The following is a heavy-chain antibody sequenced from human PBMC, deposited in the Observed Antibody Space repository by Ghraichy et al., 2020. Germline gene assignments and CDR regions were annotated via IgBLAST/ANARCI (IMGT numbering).Heavy chain of an antibody. V-gene: IGHV3-23*01. CDR3: ANSGPLPAAITYYYYYGMDV. Sequence: GESLNISCAASGFTFSSYAMSWVRQAPGKGLEWVSAISGSGGSTYYADSVKGRFTISRNNSKNTLYLQMNSLRAEDTAVYYCANSGPLPAAITYYYYYGMDVWGQGTTVTVSS. CDR1: GFTFSSYA. D-gene: IGHD2-2*01. CDR2: ISGSGGST. J-gene: IGHJ6*02.